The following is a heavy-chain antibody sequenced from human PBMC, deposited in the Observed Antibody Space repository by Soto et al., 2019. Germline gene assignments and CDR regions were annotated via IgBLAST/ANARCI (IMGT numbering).Heavy chain of an antibody. J-gene: IGHJ4*02. V-gene: IGHV4-4*02. CDR2: IYHSGSA. CDR1: SGSISSSNW. Sequence: QVQLQESGPGLVKPSGTLSLTCAVSSGSISSSNWWRWVRQPPGKGLEWIGEIYHSGSANYNPSLKSRVTISVDKSKNQFSLKLSSVTAADTAVYYCARVTRYFDWGGFYFDYWGQGTLVTVSS. D-gene: IGHD3-9*01. CDR3: ARVTRYFDWGGFYFDY.